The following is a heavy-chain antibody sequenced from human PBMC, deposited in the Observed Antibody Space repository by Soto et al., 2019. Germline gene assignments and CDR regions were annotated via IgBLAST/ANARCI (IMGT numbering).Heavy chain of an antibody. Sequence: GGSLRLSCAASEFTFSTYTMHWVRQAPGKGLEWVAVISYDGSEKNYSDSVKGRFTIPRDNPKNTLFLQMNSLRREDTAVYYCARVVAPYSSSWSFDSWGQGTLVTVSS. CDR3: ARVVAPYSSSWSFDS. D-gene: IGHD6-13*01. V-gene: IGHV3-30*03. J-gene: IGHJ4*02. CDR2: ISYDGSEK. CDR1: EFTFSTYT.